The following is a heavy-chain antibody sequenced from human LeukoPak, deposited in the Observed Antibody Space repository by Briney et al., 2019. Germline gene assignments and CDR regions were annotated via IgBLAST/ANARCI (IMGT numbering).Heavy chain of an antibody. D-gene: IGHD5-18*01. CDR2: ISWNSGSI. J-gene: IGHJ4*02. CDR3: AKDLNPVDTAMAH. V-gene: IGHV3-9*01. CDR1: GFTFDDYA. Sequence: TGGSLRLSCAASGFTFDDYAMHWVRHAPGKGLEWVSGISWNSGSIGYADSVKGRFTISRDNAKNSLYLQMNSLRAEDTALYYCAKDLNPVDTAMAHWGQGTLVAVSS.